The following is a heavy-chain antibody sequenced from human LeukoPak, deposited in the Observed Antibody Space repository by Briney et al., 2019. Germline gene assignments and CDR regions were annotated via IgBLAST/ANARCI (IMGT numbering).Heavy chain of an antibody. CDR2: IYHSGST. Sequence: SETLSLTCTVSGGSISSGGYYWSWIRQPPGKGLEWIGYIYHSGSTYYNPSLKSRVTISVDRSKNQFSLKLSSVTAADTAVYYCARQGSTKGWFDPWGQGTLVTVSS. J-gene: IGHJ5*02. CDR3: ARQGSTKGWFDP. D-gene: IGHD3-10*01. V-gene: IGHV4-30-2*01. CDR1: GGSISSGGYY.